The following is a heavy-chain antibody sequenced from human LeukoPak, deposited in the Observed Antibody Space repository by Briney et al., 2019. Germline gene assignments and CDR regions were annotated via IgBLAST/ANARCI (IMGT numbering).Heavy chain of an antibody. CDR1: GGTFSSYA. D-gene: IGHD3-9*01. J-gene: IGHJ4*02. CDR2: IIPIFGTA. Sequence: SVKVSCKASGGTFSSYAISWVRQAPRQGLEWMGGIIPIFGTANYAQKFQGRVTITADESTSTAYMELSSLRSEDTAVYYCAGAVLVRYFDWLLSLDYWGQGTLVTVSS. CDR3: AGAVLVRYFDWLLSLDY. V-gene: IGHV1-69*13.